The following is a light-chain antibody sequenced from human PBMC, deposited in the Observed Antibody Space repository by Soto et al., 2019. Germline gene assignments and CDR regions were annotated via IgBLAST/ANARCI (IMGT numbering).Light chain of an antibody. CDR3: SSYTSSTAYV. Sequence: QSALPQPASVSGSPGQSITISCTGTSSDVGGYNYVSWYQLHPGKAPKLMVYEVSNRPSGVSNRFSGSKSGNTASLTISGLQAEDEADYYCSSYTSSTAYVFGTGTKLTVL. J-gene: IGLJ1*01. V-gene: IGLV2-14*01. CDR2: EVS. CDR1: SSDVGGYNY.